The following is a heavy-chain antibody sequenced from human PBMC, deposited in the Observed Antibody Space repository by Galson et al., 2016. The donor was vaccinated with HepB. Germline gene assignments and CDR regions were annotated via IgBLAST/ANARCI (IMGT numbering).Heavy chain of an antibody. CDR1: GYSFASYT. J-gene: IGHJ4*02. CDR2: INAANGNT. D-gene: IGHD6-19*01. V-gene: IGHV1-3*01. Sequence: SVKVSCKASGYSFASYTIHWMRQAPGQRPEWMGWINAANGNTRYSQNFQGRVTFTRDTSASAAYMVLSSLRSEDTAVYYCARQGIVVAGGYFDYWGQGTLVTVSS. CDR3: ARQGIVVAGGYFDY.